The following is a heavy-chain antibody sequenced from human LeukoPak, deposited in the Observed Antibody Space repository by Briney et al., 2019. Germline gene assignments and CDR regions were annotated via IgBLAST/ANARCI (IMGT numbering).Heavy chain of an antibody. CDR3: ASEGGSSWYQHPFDY. V-gene: IGHV3-7*01. D-gene: IGHD6-13*01. CDR2: IKQDGSEK. CDR1: GFTFSSYW. Sequence: PGGSLRLSCAASGFTFSSYWMSWVRQAPGKGLEWVANIKQDGSEKYYVDSVKGRFTISRDNAKNSLYLQMNSLRAEDTAVYYCASEGGSSWYQHPFDYWGQGTLVTVSS. J-gene: IGHJ4*02.